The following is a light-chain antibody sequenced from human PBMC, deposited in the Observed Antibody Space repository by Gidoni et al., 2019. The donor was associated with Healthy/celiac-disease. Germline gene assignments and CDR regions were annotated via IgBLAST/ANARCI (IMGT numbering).Light chain of an antibody. CDR2: DNN. Sequence: QSVLTQPPSVSAAPGHKVTISCSGSSSNIGNNYVSWYQQLPGTAPKLLIYDNNKRPSGIPDRFSGSKSGTSATLGITGRQTGDEADYYCGTWDSSLSAVVFGGGTKLTVL. J-gene: IGLJ2*01. CDR1: SSNIGNNY. CDR3: GTWDSSLSAVV. V-gene: IGLV1-51*01.